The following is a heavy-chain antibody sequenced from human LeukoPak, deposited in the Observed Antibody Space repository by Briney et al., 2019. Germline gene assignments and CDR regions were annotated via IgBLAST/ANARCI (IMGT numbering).Heavy chain of an antibody. Sequence: GGSLRLSCAASGFTVSSNYMSWVRQAPGRGLERVSVIYSDGRTYYADSVKGRFTISRDNSKNTLYLQMNSLRAEDTAVYYCARPLTELALDYWGQGTLVTVSS. CDR1: GFTVSSNY. J-gene: IGHJ4*02. D-gene: IGHD1-1*01. CDR2: IYSDGRT. V-gene: IGHV3-53*05. CDR3: ARPLTELALDY.